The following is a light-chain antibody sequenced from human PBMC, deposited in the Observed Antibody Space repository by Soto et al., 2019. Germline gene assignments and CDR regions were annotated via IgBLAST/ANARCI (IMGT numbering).Light chain of an antibody. CDR1: QSVSSN. CDR2: GAS. V-gene: IGKV3D-15*01. J-gene: IGKJ2*01. Sequence: EVVMTQSPATLSVPPGERATLSCRASQSVSSNLAWYQQKPGQAPRLLIYGASTRAAGIPARFSGSGSATEFTLTISSLQSEDFAVYYCHHYNNWPPYTFGQGTKVDIK. CDR3: HHYNNWPPYT.